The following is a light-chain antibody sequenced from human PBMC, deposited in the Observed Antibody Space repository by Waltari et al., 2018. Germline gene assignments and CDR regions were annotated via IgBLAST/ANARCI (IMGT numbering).Light chain of an antibody. J-gene: IGLJ3*02. Sequence: QSALTQPASVSGSPGQSITISCTGTSSAVGNYNLASWYQQYPGKAPKVMIYDDNRRPSGVSDRFSGSKSGNTASLTISGVQAEDEADYYCCSYAGSYTWVFGGGTKLTV. CDR2: DDN. CDR3: CSYAGSYTWV. CDR1: SSAVGNYNL. V-gene: IGLV2-23*01.